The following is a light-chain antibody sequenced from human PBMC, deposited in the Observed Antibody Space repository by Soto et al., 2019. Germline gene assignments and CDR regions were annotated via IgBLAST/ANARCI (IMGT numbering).Light chain of an antibody. CDR2: GAS. J-gene: IGKJ2*01. Sequence: ELVLTQSPGTLSFSPGARATLTCRASQSVSSYLAWYQQKPGQAPRLLIYGASTRATGIPARFSGSGSATEYSLTISSLQSEDYAVYYGQQYNNWPPYTFGQGTKVDIK. CDR1: QSVSSY. CDR3: QQYNNWPPYT. V-gene: IGKV3-15*01.